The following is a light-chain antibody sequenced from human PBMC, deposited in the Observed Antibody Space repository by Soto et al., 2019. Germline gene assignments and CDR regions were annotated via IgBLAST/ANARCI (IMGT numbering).Light chain of an antibody. CDR1: SRDIGAYNF. J-gene: IGLJ2*01. CDR3: TSWTTSTTMI. Sequence: QSALTQPASVSGSPGQSITISCTGTSRDIGAYNFVSLYQQHPGKAPKLMLYDVNIRPSAVSNRFSGSKSGNTAALTISGLQAEDEADYYCTSWTTSTTMIFGGGTKLTVL. V-gene: IGLV2-14*03. CDR2: DVN.